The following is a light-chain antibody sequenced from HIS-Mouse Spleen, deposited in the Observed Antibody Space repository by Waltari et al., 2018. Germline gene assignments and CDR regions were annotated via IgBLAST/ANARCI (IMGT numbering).Light chain of an antibody. V-gene: IGLV2-14*03. J-gene: IGLJ3*02. Sequence: QSALTQPASVSGSPGQSITISCTGTSSDVGGYNYVSWYQQHPGKAPKLMIYDVSNRPSGVSNRFSGSKSGNTASLTISRVEAGDEADYYCQVWDSSSDHWVFGGGTKLTVL. CDR1: SSDVGGYNY. CDR2: DVS. CDR3: QVWDSSSDHWV.